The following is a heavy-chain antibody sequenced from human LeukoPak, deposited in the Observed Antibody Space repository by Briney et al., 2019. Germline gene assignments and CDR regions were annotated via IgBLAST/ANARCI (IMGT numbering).Heavy chain of an antibody. CDR3: ARELGAGVDI. CDR1: GGSISGFY. V-gene: IGHV4-59*12. CDR2: IYSSGSI. Sequence: SETLSLTCAVSGGSISGFYWSWIRQPPGNRLEWIGYIYSSGSINYNPSLKSRVTISVDTSKNQFSLKLNSVTAADTAVYYCARELGAGVDIWGQGTMVTVSS. D-gene: IGHD1-26*01. J-gene: IGHJ3*02.